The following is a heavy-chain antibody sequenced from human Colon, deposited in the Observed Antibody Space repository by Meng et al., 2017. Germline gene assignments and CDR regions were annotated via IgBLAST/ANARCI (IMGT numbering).Heavy chain of an antibody. CDR1: GYTFTSSD. CDR2: MNPNNGNT. CDR3: ARTAMLDS. V-gene: IGHV1-8*01. J-gene: IGHJ5*01. D-gene: IGHD2-2*01. Sequence: HVQLVQAGAEGRSLGASVKVTCKASGYTFTSSDINWVRQATGRGLEWLGWMNPNNGNTGSAQKFQGRVSMTRDTSIGTAYMELSGLTSEDTAVYYCARTAMLDSWGQGTLVTVSS.